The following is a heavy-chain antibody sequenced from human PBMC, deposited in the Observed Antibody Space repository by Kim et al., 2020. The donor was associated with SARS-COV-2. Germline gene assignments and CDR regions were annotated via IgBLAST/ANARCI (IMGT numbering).Heavy chain of an antibody. Sequence: ASVKVSCKASGYAFTSYDINWVRQATGQGLEWMGWMNPNSGNTGYAQKFQGRVTMTRNTSISTAYMELSSLRSEDTAVYYCARVYYGSGSYYIFVYWGQGTLVTVSS. V-gene: IGHV1-8*01. CDR2: MNPNSGNT. J-gene: IGHJ4*02. CDR1: GYAFTSYD. CDR3: ARVYYGSGSYYIFVY. D-gene: IGHD3-10*01.